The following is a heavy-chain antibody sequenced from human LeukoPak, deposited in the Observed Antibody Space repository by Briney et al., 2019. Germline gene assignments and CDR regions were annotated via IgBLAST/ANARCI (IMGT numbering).Heavy chain of an antibody. D-gene: IGHD6-13*01. CDR2: IKQDGSEK. Sequence: GGSPRLSCAASGFTFSSYWMSWVRQAPGKGLEWVANIKQDGSEKYYVDSVKGRFTISRDNAKNSLYLQMNSLRAEDTAVYYCAREAAGSSGTYSSSWYRGYYYYYYMDVWGKGTTVTVSS. CDR1: GFTFSSYW. J-gene: IGHJ6*03. V-gene: IGHV3-7*01. CDR3: AREAAGSSGTYSSSWYRGYYYYYYMDV.